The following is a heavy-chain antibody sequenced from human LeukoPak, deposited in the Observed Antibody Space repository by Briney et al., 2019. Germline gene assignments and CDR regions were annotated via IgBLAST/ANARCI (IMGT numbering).Heavy chain of an antibody. CDR3: AIVFCSGGSCYSSGFEY. CDR1: GFTFSSYS. D-gene: IGHD2-15*01. CDR2: ISSSSSYI. J-gene: IGHJ4*02. Sequence: GGSLRLSCAASGFTFSSYSMNWVRQPPGKGLEWVSSISSSSSYIYYADSVKGRFTLSRDNAKNSLYLQMNSLRVEVRAVCYCAIVFCSGGSCYSSGFEYCGQGTLVTVSS. V-gene: IGHV3-21*03.